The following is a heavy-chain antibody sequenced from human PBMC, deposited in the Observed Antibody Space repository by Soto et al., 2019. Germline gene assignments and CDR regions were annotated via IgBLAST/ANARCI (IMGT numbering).Heavy chain of an antibody. J-gene: IGHJ4*02. CDR2: INGGDANT. D-gene: IGHD3-10*01. Sequence: SVKVSCKASGYTFTSNAIHWMRQAPGQRLEWMGWINGGDANTQYSQNFQGRVTLSRDTSATTAYMELSSLRSEDTAVYYCARGFDGSADYWGQGNLVTVSS. V-gene: IGHV1-3*01. CDR3: ARGFDGSADY. CDR1: GYTFTSNA.